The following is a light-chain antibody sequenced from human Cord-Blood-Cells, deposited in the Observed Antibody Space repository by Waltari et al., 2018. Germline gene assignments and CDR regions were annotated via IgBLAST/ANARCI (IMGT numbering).Light chain of an antibody. CDR1: QSISSW. CDR3: QQYNSYPHT. Sequence: DIQMTQSPSTLSASVGDRVTITCRASQSISSWLAWYQQKPGKAPKLLIYDASSLESGVPSRFGGSGSGTEFTLTISSLQPDDVATYYSQQYNSYPHTFGGGTKVEIK. V-gene: IGKV1-5*01. J-gene: IGKJ4*01. CDR2: DAS.